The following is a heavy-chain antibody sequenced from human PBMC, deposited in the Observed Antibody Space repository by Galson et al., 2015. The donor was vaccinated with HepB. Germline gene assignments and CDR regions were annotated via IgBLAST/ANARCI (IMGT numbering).Heavy chain of an antibody. CDR3: ASSYGSGSYLFDY. CDR2: ISSSSSYI. J-gene: IGHJ4*02. D-gene: IGHD3-10*01. CDR1: GFTFSSYS. V-gene: IGHV3-21*01. Sequence: SLRLSCAASGFTFSSYSMNWVRQAPGKGLEWVSSISSSSSYIYYADSVKGRFTISRDNAKNSLYLQMNSLRAEDTAVYYCASSYGSGSYLFDYWGQGTLVTVSS.